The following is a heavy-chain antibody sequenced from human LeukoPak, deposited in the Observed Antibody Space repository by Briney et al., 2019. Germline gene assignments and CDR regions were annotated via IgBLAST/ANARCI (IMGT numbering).Heavy chain of an antibody. CDR2: IYISGST. Sequence: SQRLSPACTLSGPSIGSIYSGWARHQPGDGLEWNGYIYISGSTDYNPSLKSRVTISVDTSKNQFSLKLSSVTAADTAVYYCARDVGGGPFFDYWGQGTLVTVSS. J-gene: IGHJ4*02. CDR1: GPSIGSIY. CDR3: ARDVGGGPFFDY. D-gene: IGHD2-15*01. V-gene: IGHV4-59*01.